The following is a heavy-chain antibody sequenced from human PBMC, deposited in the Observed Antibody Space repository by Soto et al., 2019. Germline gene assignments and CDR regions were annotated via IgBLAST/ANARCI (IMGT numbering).Heavy chain of an antibody. CDR2: INHSGST. CDR1: GGSFSGYY. V-gene: IGHV4-34*01. CDR3: ARLPNYYYDSSGYSLDI. D-gene: IGHD3-22*01. J-gene: IGHJ3*02. Sequence: SETLSLTCAVYGGSFSGYYWSWIRQPPGKGLEWIGEINHSGSTNYNPSLKSRVTISVDTSKNQFSLKLSSVTAADAAVYYCARLPNYYYDSSGYSLDIWGQGTMVTVSS.